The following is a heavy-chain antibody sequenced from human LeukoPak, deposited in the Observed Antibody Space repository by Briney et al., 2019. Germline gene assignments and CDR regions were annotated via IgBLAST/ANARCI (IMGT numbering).Heavy chain of an antibody. CDR2: INYGSHPT. J-gene: IGHJ4*02. CDR1: GFTFSSYH. CDR3: VRDYQWCLEF. V-gene: IGHV3-48*01. D-gene: IGHD2-21*02. Sequence: GGSLRLSCAASGFTFSSYHMHWVRQAPGKGLEWLSYINYGSHPTYYADSVKGRFTISRDNAKNSLYLQLNGLRAEDTAVYYCVRDYQWCLEFWGQGTPVTVSS.